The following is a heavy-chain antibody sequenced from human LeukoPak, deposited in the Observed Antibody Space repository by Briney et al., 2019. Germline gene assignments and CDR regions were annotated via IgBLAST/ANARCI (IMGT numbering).Heavy chain of an antibody. D-gene: IGHD3-10*01. V-gene: IGHV4-59*08. Sequence: SETLSLTCTVSGGSTSSYYWSWIRQPPGKGLEWIGNIYYRGGTNYNPSLKSRLTISVDTSKNQFSLKLSSETAADTDVYYCATSKLQLFPFDYWGQGTLVTVSS. CDR2: IYYRGGT. CDR1: GGSTSSYY. CDR3: ATSKLQLFPFDY. J-gene: IGHJ4*02.